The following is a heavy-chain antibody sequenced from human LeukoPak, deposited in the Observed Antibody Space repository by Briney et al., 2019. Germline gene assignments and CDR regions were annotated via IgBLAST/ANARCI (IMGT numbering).Heavy chain of an antibody. Sequence: GGSLRLSCAASGFTFSTYAMNWVRQAPGKGLEWVSGINNSGGSTFYTDSVKGRFTISRDNSKSTLYLQMNSLRAEDTAVYYCAKTPFSPTGYYDSWGQGTLVTVSS. V-gene: IGHV3-23*01. CDR2: INNSGGST. CDR1: GFTFSTYA. D-gene: IGHD3-9*01. CDR3: AKTPFSPTGYYDS. J-gene: IGHJ4*02.